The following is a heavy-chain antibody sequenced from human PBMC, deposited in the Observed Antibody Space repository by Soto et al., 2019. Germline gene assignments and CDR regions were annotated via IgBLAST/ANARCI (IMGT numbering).Heavy chain of an antibody. V-gene: IGHV6-1*01. CDR1: GDSVSNIHVT. D-gene: IGHD1-1*01. CDR2: TYYRSQWYY. J-gene: IGHJ4*02. CDR3: VRLIGNSWLDQ. Sequence: SQTLSLTCVISGDSVSNIHVTWNWIRQSPSRGLEWLGRTYYRSQWYYDYAVSVKSRISINPDTSKNQFSLQLDSLTPEDTAVYFCVRLIGNSWLDQWGQGTLVTVSS.